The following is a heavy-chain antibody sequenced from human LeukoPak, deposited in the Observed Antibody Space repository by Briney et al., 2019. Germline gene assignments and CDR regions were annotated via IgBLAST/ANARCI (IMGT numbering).Heavy chain of an antibody. CDR1: GFTLSSYW. D-gene: IGHD4-11*01. Sequence: GGSLRLSCAASGFTLSSYWMHWVRQVPGKGLVWVSRIKSDGSDTRYADSVKGRFTISRDNPKNTLYLQMNSLRAEDTAVYYCAKSTTVTTQQRGYFDYWGQGTLVTVSS. J-gene: IGHJ4*02. CDR3: AKSTTVTTQQRGYFDY. CDR2: IKSDGSDT. V-gene: IGHV3-74*01.